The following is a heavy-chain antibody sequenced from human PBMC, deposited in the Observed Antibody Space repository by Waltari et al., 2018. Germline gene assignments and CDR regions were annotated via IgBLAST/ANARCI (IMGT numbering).Heavy chain of an antibody. CDR1: GYTFTSYY. Sequence: QVQLVQSGAEVKKPGASVKVYCKASGYTFTSYYMHWVRQAPGQGLEWMGIINPSGGTTTYAQKFQGRVTMTSDTSTSTVYMELSSLRSEYTAVYYCARATWVNAFDIWGQGTMVTVSS. CDR2: INPSGGTT. J-gene: IGHJ3*02. D-gene: IGHD1-26*01. V-gene: IGHV1-46*01. CDR3: ARATWVNAFDI.